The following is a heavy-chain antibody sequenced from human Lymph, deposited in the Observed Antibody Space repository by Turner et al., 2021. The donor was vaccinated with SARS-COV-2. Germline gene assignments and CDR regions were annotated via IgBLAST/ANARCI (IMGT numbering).Heavy chain of an antibody. Sequence: DVQRAGSGAGVVQLAGSAIVACTAAGSTLHQYTMHWVRQAPGKGLEWVSRISGDGGSTYYADSVKGRFTISRDDSKNSLYLQINRLRTEDTAVYYCAKEGLSRRRLQFVPCFADWGQGTLVSVSS. J-gene: IGHJ4*02. CDR1: GSTLHQYT. V-gene: IGHV3-43*02. CDR3: AKEGLSRRRLQFVPCFAD. D-gene: IGHD5-12*01. CDR2: ISGDGGST.